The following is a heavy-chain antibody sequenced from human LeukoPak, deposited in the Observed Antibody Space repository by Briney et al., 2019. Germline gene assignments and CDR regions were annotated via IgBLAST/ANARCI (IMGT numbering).Heavy chain of an antibody. CDR3: ARDSHYYDSSGYYYPENY. Sequence: GGSLRLSCAASGFTFSSYAMHWVRQAPGKGLEWVAVISYDGSNKYYADSVKGRFTISRDNSKNTLYLQMNSLRAEDTAVYYCARDSHYYDSSGYYYPENYWGQGTLVTVSS. J-gene: IGHJ4*02. CDR1: GFTFSSYA. CDR2: ISYDGSNK. V-gene: IGHV3-30*04. D-gene: IGHD3-22*01.